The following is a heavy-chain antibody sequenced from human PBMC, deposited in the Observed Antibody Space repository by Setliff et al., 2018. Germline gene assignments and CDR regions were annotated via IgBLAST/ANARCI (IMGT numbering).Heavy chain of an antibody. CDR1: GASVSSHY. CDR2: ISYSGIT. V-gene: IGHV4-59*02. CDR3: VREGYSEYFQD. J-gene: IGHJ1*01. Sequence: SETLFLTCNVSGASVSSHYWDWIRQPPGKGLEWIGFISYSGITTYNVSLKSRVSISVDTSKNQLSLTLSSVTAADTAVYYCVREGYSEYFQDWGRGTLVTVSS. D-gene: IGHD1-1*01.